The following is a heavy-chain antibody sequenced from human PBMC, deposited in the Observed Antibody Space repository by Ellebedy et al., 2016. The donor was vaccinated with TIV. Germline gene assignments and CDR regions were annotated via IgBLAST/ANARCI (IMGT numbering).Heavy chain of an antibody. CDR3: ALAPITMVRGFKHLVY. CDR1: GYTFTGYY. Sequence: AASVKVSCKASGYTFTGYYMHWVRQAPGQGLEWMGWINPNSGGTNYAQKFQGRVTMTRDTSTSTVYMELSSLRSEDTAVYYCALAPITMVRGFKHLVYWGQGTLVTVSS. CDR2: INPNSGGT. J-gene: IGHJ4*02. V-gene: IGHV1-2*02. D-gene: IGHD3-10*01.